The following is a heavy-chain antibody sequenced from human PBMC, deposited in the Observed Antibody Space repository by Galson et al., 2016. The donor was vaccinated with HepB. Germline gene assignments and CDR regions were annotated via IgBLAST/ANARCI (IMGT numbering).Heavy chain of an antibody. Sequence: SVKVSCKASGYTFTNYGISWMRKAPGQGLEWIGWISTNTGRTNYAQKVQDRVTMTTDTPTSTAYMELGSLRYDDTAVYYCARGRRQQWPDYYYCGLDVWGHGTTVTVSS. J-gene: IGHJ6*02. D-gene: IGHD6-19*01. CDR3: ARGRRQQWPDYYYCGLDV. V-gene: IGHV1-18*04. CDR1: GYTFTNYG. CDR2: ISTNTGRT.